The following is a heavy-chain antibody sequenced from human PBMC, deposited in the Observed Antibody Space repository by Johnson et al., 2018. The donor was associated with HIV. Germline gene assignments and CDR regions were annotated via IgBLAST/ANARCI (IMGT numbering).Heavy chain of an antibody. CDR2: IRYDGSNK. V-gene: IGHV3-33*01. Sequence: HVQLVESGGGVVQPGRSLRLSCAASGFTFSSYGMHWVRQAPGKGLEWVAFIRYDGSNKYYADSVKGRFTISRDNSKNTLYLQMNSLRAEDTAVYYCASKIVVVPGGVGTFDIWGQGTMVTVSS. D-gene: IGHD3-22*01. CDR3: ASKIVVVPGGVGTFDI. CDR1: GFTFSSYG. J-gene: IGHJ3*02.